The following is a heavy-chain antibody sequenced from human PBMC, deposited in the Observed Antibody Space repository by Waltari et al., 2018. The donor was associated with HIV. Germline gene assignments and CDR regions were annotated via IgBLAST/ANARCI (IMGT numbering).Heavy chain of an antibody. CDR1: GCRLQQYA. CDR3: VRDSLPKCAAVSCYRK. V-gene: IGHV3-49*03. D-gene: IGHD3-16*02. Sequence: EVQLEESGGGVVSPGGSLRLTCLTSGCRLQQYALSWIRQAPGKAPVWGGFIRSQGYGGTSDYAASVGGRFIISRDDSRSVVFLDMNSLKAEDTGVYYCVRDSLPKCAAVSCYRKWGQGTEVIV. J-gene: IGHJ1*01. CDR2: IRSQGYGGTS.